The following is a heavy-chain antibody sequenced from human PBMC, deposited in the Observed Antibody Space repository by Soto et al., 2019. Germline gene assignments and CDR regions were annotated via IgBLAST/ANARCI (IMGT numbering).Heavy chain of an antibody. V-gene: IGHV3-23*01. Sequence: GGSLRLSCAASGFTFSSYAMSWVRQAPGKGLEWVSAISGSGGSTYYADSVKGRFTISRDNSKNTLYLQMNSLRAEDTAVYYCAKDLNWNDVIWISLGYWGQGTLVTVSS. J-gene: IGHJ4*02. D-gene: IGHD1-20*01. CDR2: ISGSGGST. CDR1: GFTFSSYA. CDR3: AKDLNWNDVIWISLGY.